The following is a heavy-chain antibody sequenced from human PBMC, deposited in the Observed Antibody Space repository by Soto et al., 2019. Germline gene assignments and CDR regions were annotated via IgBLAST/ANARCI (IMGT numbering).Heavy chain of an antibody. J-gene: IGHJ5*02. V-gene: IGHV1-2*02. D-gene: IGHD2-2*01. Sequence: QVQLVQSGAEVKKPGASVKVSCKTSGYTFTGYCIHWVRQAPGQGLEWMGWINPNGGATNYAEKFQGRVTMTRDTSISTVYMELSGLRSCDTAVYYCVRDVVILATSTDHWGQGTLVTVSS. CDR3: VRDVVILATSTDH. CDR2: INPNGGAT. CDR1: GYTFTGYC.